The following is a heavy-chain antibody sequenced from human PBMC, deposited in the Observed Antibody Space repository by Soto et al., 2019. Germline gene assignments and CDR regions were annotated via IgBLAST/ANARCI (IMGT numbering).Heavy chain of an antibody. CDR3: ANGAPGSASYLGAYDI. V-gene: IGHV3-23*01. J-gene: IGHJ3*02. CDR1: GFTFSSYA. Sequence: PGGSLRLSCAASGFTFSSYAMSWVRQAPWKGLEWVSAISGSGGSTYYADSVKGRVTISRDNSKNTLYLQMNSLRAEDTAVYYCANGAPGSASYLGAYDIWGQGTMVNVSS. CDR2: ISGSGGST. D-gene: IGHD1-26*01.